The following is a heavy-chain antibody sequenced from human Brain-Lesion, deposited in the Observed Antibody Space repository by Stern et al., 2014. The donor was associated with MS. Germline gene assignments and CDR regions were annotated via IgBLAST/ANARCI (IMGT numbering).Heavy chain of an antibody. CDR3: ARFPASRPHVFDS. J-gene: IGHJ4*02. V-gene: IGHV4-4*02. Sequence: VHLVESGPGLVKPSGTLSLTCAVSGGSISSSNWWSWVRQSPGKGLEWIGESDHSGSTIYNPSLTSRVPVSVAKSKNRFSLNLRSVPAADTAVYFCARFPASRPHVFDSWGQGTLVTVSS. CDR1: GGSISSSNW. CDR2: SDHSGST. D-gene: IGHD6-13*01.